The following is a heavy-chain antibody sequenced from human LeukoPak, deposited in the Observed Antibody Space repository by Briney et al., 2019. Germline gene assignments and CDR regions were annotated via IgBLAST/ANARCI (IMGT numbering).Heavy chain of an antibody. J-gene: IGHJ4*02. Sequence: GGSLRLSCAASGFTFSSYAMHWVRQAPGKGLEWVAVISYDGSNKYYADSVKGRFTISRDNSKNTLYLQMNSLRAEDTAVYYCARDPWVKGYSNYVMWYWGQGTLVTVSS. CDR2: ISYDGSNK. D-gene: IGHD4-11*01. CDR3: ARDPWVKGYSNYVMWY. CDR1: GFTFSSYA. V-gene: IGHV3-30*04.